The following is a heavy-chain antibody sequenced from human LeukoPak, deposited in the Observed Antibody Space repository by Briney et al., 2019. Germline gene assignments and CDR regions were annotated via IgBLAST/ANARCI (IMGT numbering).Heavy chain of an antibody. D-gene: IGHD2-2*01. J-gene: IGHJ6*02. CDR3: ARDPRVVVVPAALPVYYYYGMDV. CDR2: IIPIFGTA. Sequence: ASVKVSCKASGGTFISYAISWVRQAPGQGLEWMGGIIPIFGTANYAQKFQGRVTITADESTSTAYMELSSLRSEDTAVYYCARDPRVVVVPAALPVYYYYGMDVWGQGTTVTVSS. V-gene: IGHV1-69*13. CDR1: GGTFISYA.